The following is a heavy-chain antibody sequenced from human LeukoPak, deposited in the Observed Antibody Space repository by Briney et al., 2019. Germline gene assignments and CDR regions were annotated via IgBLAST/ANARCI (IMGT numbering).Heavy chain of an antibody. CDR2: ISSSGSTI. V-gene: IGHV3-48*03. CDR1: GFTFSSYE. J-gene: IGHJ4*02. D-gene: IGHD6-19*01. Sequence: GGSLRLSCAASGFTFSSYEMNWVRQAPGKGLEWVSYISSSGSTIYYADSVKGRFTISRDNSKNTLYLQMNSLTAEDTAVYYCAKDYQSVAGDRFDYWGQGTLVTVSS. CDR3: AKDYQSVAGDRFDY.